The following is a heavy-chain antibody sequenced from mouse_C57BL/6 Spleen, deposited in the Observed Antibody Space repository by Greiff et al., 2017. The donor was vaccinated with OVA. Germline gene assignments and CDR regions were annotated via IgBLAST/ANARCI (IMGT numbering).Heavy chain of an antibody. CDR1: GYSFTGYY. J-gene: IGHJ2*01. CDR3: ARGVWVFDY. V-gene: IGHV1-42*01. Sequence: EVQLQQSGPELVKPGASVKISCKASGYSFTGYYMNWVKQSPEKSLEWIGEINPSTGGTTYNQKFKAKATLTVDKSSSTAYMQLKSLTSEDDAVYYCARGVWVFDYWGQGTTLTVSS. D-gene: IGHD4-1*01. CDR2: INPSTGGT.